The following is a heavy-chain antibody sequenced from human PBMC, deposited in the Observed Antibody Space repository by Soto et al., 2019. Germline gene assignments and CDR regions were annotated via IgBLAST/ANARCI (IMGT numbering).Heavy chain of an antibody. CDR3: TKSRGYSYGFGANYFDY. D-gene: IGHD5-18*01. CDR2: IKSKTDGGTT. J-gene: IGHJ4*02. V-gene: IGHV3-15*07. CDR1: GFTFSNAW. Sequence: PGGSLRLSCAASGFTFSNAWRNWVRQAPGKGLEWVGRIKSKTDGGTTDYAAPVKGRFTISRDDSKNTLYLQMNSLKTEDTAVYYCTKSRGYSYGFGANYFDYWGQGTLVTVSS.